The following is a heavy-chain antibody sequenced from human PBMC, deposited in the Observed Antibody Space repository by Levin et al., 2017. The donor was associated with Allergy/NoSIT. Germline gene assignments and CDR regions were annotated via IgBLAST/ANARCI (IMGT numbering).Heavy chain of an antibody. V-gene: IGHV3-30*18. CDR1: GVTFSSYG. CDR3: AKDRRENYDILTGSYYYYMDV. J-gene: IGHJ6*03. CDR2: LSYDGGKN. D-gene: IGHD3-9*01. Sequence: GESLKISCAASGVTFSSYGIHWVRQAPGKGLEWVAVLSYDGGKNNYADSVKGRFTISRDDFKNTLYLQMNSLRAEDTGVYYCAKDRRENYDILTGSYYYYMDVWGKGTTVTVSS.